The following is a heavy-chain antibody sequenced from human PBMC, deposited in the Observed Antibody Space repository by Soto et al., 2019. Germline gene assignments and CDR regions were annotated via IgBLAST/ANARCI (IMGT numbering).Heavy chain of an antibody. CDR3: AHAGFSSGWTFDY. J-gene: IGHJ4*02. CDR2: LYWDDDK. V-gene: IGHV2-5*02. CDR1: GFSLSTSGVG. Sequence: QITLKESGPTLVKPTQTLTLTCTFSGFSLSTSGVGVGWIRQPPGKGLEWLALLYWDDDKRYSPPLKNRLPITKDTTKNPVVLTMTTLGPVDTATYYCAHAGFSSGWTFDYWGQGTLVTVSS. D-gene: IGHD6-19*01.